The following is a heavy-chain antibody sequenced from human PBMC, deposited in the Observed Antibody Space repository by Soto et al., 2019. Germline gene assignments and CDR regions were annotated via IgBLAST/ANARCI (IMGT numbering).Heavy chain of an antibody. Sequence: EVQLLESGGGLVQPGGSLRLSCAASGFTFSSYAMSWVRQAPGKGLEWVSAISGSGGSTYYTDSVKGRFTISRDNSKNTLYLQMNSLRAEDTAVYYCAKYFDWPSKIFDYWGQGTLVTVSS. D-gene: IGHD3-9*01. CDR1: GFTFSSYA. J-gene: IGHJ4*02. CDR2: ISGSGGST. V-gene: IGHV3-23*01. CDR3: AKYFDWPSKIFDY.